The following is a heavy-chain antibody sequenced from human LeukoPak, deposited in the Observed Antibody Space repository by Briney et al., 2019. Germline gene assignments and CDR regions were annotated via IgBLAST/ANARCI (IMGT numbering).Heavy chain of an antibody. CDR2: ISSSSTYI. D-gene: IGHD3-22*01. Sequence: GGSLRLSCAASGFTFSSYAMSWVRQPPGKGLEWVSSISSSSTYIYYADSVKGRFTISRDNAKNSLYLQMNSLRAEDTAVYYCARSHDNSGYFFYYGLDVWGQGTTVTVSS. J-gene: IGHJ6*02. CDR3: ARSHDNSGYFFYYGLDV. CDR1: GFTFSSYA. V-gene: IGHV3-21*01.